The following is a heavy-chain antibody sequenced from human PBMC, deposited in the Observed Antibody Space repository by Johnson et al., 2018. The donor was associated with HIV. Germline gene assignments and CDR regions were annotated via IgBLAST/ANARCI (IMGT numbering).Heavy chain of an antibody. CDR1: GFTFSNYG. CDR2: ISYDGSNK. CDR3: ARDAAPWGGADVGYAFDL. Sequence: QMLLVESGGGVVQPGRSLRLSCAAFGFTFSNYGVHWVRQAPGKGLEWVAVISYDGSNKYYTDSVKGRFTISRDNTKNSLHLQMNSLRAEDTAVYYCARDAAPWGGADVGYAFDLWGQGTRVAVSS. J-gene: IGHJ3*01. V-gene: IGHV3-30*03. D-gene: IGHD7-27*01.